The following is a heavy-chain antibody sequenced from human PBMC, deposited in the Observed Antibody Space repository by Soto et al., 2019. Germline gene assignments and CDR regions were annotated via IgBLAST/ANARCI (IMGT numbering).Heavy chain of an antibody. V-gene: IGHV5-10-1*01. Sequence: GESLKISCKGSGYTFTTYWISWVRQMPGKGLEWMGRIDPSDSHTNYSPSFQGHVTISADKSINTAYLQWDTLKASDNAIYYCARLNDYWGQGTLVTVSS. CDR2: IDPSDSHT. CDR1: GYTFTTYW. CDR3: ARLNDY. J-gene: IGHJ4*02.